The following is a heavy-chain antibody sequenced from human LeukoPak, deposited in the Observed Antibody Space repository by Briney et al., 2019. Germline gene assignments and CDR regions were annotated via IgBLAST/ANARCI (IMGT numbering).Heavy chain of an antibody. J-gene: IGHJ4*02. CDR3: ARAPPSAKGLYDY. D-gene: IGHD2-15*01. V-gene: IGHV3-30-3*01. Sequence: GRSLRLSCAASGFTFSSYAMRWVRQAPGKGLEWVAVISYDGSNKYYADSVKGRFTISRDNSKNTLYLQMNSLRAEDTAVYYCARAPPSAKGLYDYWGQGTLVTVSS. CDR1: GFTFSSYA. CDR2: ISYDGSNK.